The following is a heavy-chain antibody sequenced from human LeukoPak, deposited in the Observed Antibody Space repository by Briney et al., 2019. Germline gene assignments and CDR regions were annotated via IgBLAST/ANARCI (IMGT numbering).Heavy chain of an antibody. CDR3: AKARSGWCPFDY. V-gene: IGHV3-30*02. CDR1: GFTLSSAG. Sequence: GGCLRLSCAASGFTLSSAGMHWVRQAPGKGLGWVAFIRYDGCNKYYADSVKGRFTISRDNSKNTLYLQMNSLRAEDTAVYYCAKARSGWCPFDYWGQGTLVTVSS. J-gene: IGHJ4*02. CDR2: IRYDGCNK. D-gene: IGHD6-19*01.